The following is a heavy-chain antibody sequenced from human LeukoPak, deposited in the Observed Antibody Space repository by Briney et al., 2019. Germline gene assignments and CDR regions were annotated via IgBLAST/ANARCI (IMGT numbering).Heavy chain of an antibody. CDR3: ARGGPGRSVGY. CDR2: INHSGST. D-gene: IGHD3-3*01. Sequence: PSETLSLTCAVHGGSFSGYYWSWIRQPPGKGLEWIGEINHSGSTNYNPSLKSRVTISVDTSKNQFSLKLSSVTAADTAVYYCARGGPGRSVGYWGQGTLVTVSS. CDR1: GGSFSGYY. J-gene: IGHJ4*02. V-gene: IGHV4-34*01.